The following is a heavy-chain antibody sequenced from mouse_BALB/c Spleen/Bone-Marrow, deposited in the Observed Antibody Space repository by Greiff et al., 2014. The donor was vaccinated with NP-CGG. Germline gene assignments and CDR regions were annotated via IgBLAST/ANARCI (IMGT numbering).Heavy chain of an antibody. Sequence: VQLVESGPGLVAPSQSLSITCTVSGFSLTSYGVHWVRQPPGKGLEWLGLIWAGGSTNYNSALMSRLSISKDNSKSQVFLKMNSLQTDDTAMYYCARKDYGSRGGYFDVWAQGPRSPSPQ. J-gene: IGHJ1*01. V-gene: IGHV2-9*02. D-gene: IGHD1-1*01. CDR1: GFSLTSYG. CDR3: ARKDYGSRGGYFDV. CDR2: IWAGGST.